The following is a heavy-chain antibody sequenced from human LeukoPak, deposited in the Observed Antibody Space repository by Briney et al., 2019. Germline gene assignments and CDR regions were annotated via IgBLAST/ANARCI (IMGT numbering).Heavy chain of an antibody. D-gene: IGHD2-2*01. CDR2: ISYDGSDK. V-gene: IGHV3-30*18. Sequence: GGSVRLSCAASGFTFSNYGMHWVRQAPGKGLEWVAVISYDGSDKYYAGSVKGRFTISKDNSKNTLYLQMNSLRAVDTAVYYCAKGGYCSTTSCTPWGMDVWGQGTTVTVSS. J-gene: IGHJ6*02. CDR3: AKGGYCSTTSCTPWGMDV. CDR1: GFTFSNYG.